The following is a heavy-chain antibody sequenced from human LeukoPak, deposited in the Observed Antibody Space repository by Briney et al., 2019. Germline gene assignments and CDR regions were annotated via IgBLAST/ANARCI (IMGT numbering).Heavy chain of an antibody. CDR2: VDHTGST. V-gene: IGHV4-59*01. Sequence: SETLSLTCTVSGGSIRSYYWSWIRQPPGKGLEWIGYVDHTGSTNFNPSLNGRVSISRDTSKNLFSLRLRSVTAADTAVYFCARGRVSSSTWYSTYYYYFYMDVWGKGTTVTVSS. D-gene: IGHD1-1*01. CDR3: ARGRVSSSTWYSTYYYYFYMDV. CDR1: GGSIRSYY. J-gene: IGHJ6*03.